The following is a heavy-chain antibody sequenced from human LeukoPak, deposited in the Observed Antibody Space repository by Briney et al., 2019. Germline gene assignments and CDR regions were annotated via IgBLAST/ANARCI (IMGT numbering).Heavy chain of an antibody. V-gene: IGHV3-30*18. J-gene: IGHJ6*02. CDR1: GFNFSFYG. CDR3: AKDRLQGYYYGMDV. D-gene: IGHD2-15*01. CDR2: TSYDGINK. Sequence: PGGSLRLSCAASGFNFSFYGYHWVRQAPGKGLERLAVTSYDGINKYYGDSAKGRFTISRDKSKSTLFLQMDSLRPEDTAVYFCAKDRLQGYYYGMDVWGQGTTVTVSS.